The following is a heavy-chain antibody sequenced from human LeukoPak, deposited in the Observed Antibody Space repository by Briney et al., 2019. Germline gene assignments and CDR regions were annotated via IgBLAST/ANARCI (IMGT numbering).Heavy chain of an antibody. D-gene: IGHD2-2*01. CDR2: ISGSGGST. CDR1: GFTFSSYA. Sequence: GWSLRLSCAASGFTFSSYAMSWVRQAPGKGLEWVSAISGSGGSTYYADSVKGRFTISRDNSKNTLYLQMNSLRAEDTAVYYCAKLLCSTSCFRTTQGFDYWGQGTLVTVSS. CDR3: AKLLCSTSCFRTTQGFDY. J-gene: IGHJ4*02. V-gene: IGHV3-23*01.